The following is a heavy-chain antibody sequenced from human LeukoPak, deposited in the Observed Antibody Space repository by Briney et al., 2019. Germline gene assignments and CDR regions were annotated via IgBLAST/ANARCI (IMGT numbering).Heavy chain of an antibody. Sequence: GGSLRLSCAVSGFTVSSNYMSWVRQAPGKGLEWVSYLSGALNIIYYADSVKGRFTISRDNAKNSLYLQMNSLRVEDTAVYYCAGYCSTTSCRNIDYWGQGTLVTVSS. CDR1: GFTVSSNY. CDR3: AGYCSTTSCRNIDY. J-gene: IGHJ4*02. D-gene: IGHD2-2*01. V-gene: IGHV3-11*04. CDR2: LSGALNII.